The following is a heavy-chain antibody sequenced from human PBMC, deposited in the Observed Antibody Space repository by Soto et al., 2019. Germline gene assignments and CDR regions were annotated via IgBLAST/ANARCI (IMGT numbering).Heavy chain of an antibody. J-gene: IGHJ5*02. CDR3: ARDHYYYDSSGYKGERWFAP. V-gene: IGHV4-31*03. CDR2: IYYSGST. Sequence: PSETLSLTCTVSGGSISSGGYYWSWIRQHPGKGLEWIGYIYYSGSTYYNPSLKSRVTISVDTSKNQFSLKLSSVTAADTAVYYCARDHYYYDSSGYKGERWFAPWGQGTLVTVSS. CDR1: GGSISSGGYY. D-gene: IGHD3-22*01.